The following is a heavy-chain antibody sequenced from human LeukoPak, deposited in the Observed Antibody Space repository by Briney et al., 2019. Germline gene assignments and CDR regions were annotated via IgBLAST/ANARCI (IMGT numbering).Heavy chain of an antibody. Sequence: GGSLRLSCAASGFTFSSYWMHWVRQAPGKGLVWVSRINSDGSSTRYADSVKGRFTISRDNTKNTLYLQMNSLRAEDTAVYYCALQRTLWQQLLDYWGQGTLVTVSS. D-gene: IGHD6-13*01. J-gene: IGHJ4*02. CDR1: GFTFSSYW. V-gene: IGHV3-74*01. CDR2: INSDGSST. CDR3: ALQRTLWQQLLDY.